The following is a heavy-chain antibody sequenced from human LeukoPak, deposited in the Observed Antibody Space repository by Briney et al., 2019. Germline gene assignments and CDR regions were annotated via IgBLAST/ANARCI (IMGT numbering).Heavy chain of an antibody. D-gene: IGHD3-22*01. V-gene: IGHV3-15*01. CDR1: GFTFSNAW. J-gene: IGHJ4*02. Sequence: GGSLRLSCAASGFTFSNAWMSWVRQAPGKGLEWVGRIKSKTDGGTTDYAAPVKGRFTISRDDSKNTLYLQMNSLKTEDTAAYYCTTFYTSDYYDFLAGHFDYWGQGTLVTVSS. CDR3: TTFYTSDYYDFLAGHFDY. CDR2: IKSKTDGGTT.